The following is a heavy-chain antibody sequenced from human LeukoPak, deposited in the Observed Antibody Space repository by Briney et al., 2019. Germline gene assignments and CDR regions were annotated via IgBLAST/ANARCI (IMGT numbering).Heavy chain of an antibody. J-gene: IGHJ4*02. CDR1: GFTFSTYA. Sequence: PGGSLRLSCSASGFTFSTYAIHWVRQAPGKGLQYVSSIGTSGISTYYADSVTGRFTISRDNSKNTLYLQINSLRPEDTAVYHCAKDQSQWGQGTLVIVSS. CDR2: IGTSGIST. V-gene: IGHV3-64*04. CDR3: AKDQSQ.